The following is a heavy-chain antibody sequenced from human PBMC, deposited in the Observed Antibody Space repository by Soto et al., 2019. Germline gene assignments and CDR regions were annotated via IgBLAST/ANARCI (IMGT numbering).Heavy chain of an antibody. D-gene: IGHD3-16*01. Sequence: QVQLVQSGDEVRKPGSSVKVSCKASGYIFVNYGIAWVRQAPGQGLEWMGWISPYSGNTHYASKVQGRLSMTTDTSTSTAYMDLGRLTSDDTAVKSCAMVNYYVTPTPHDVWGQGTTVTVSS. V-gene: IGHV1-18*01. CDR1: GYIFVNYG. CDR3: AMVNYYVTPTPHDV. J-gene: IGHJ6*02. CDR2: ISPYSGNT.